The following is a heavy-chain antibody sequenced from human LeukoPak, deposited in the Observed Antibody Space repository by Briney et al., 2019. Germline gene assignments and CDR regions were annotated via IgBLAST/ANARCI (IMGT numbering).Heavy chain of an antibody. Sequence: GGSLRLSCAASGFTLSSYAMSWVRQAPGKGLEWVSGIDGSAGSTYYADSVKGRFTISRDNSKNTLYLQMNSLRAEDTAVYYCAKDRSGYSGYGFDYWGQGSLVTVSS. CDR2: IDGSAGST. J-gene: IGHJ4*02. CDR3: AKDRSGYSGYGFDY. CDR1: GFTLSSYA. V-gene: IGHV3-23*01. D-gene: IGHD5-12*01.